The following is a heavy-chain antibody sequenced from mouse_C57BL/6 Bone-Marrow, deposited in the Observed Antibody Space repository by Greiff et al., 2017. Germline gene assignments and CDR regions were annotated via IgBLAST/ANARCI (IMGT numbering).Heavy chain of an antibody. CDR2: IDPSDSYI. V-gene: IGHV1-59*01. D-gene: IGHD1-1*01. CDR3: AADYYGRSRYWYFYV. J-gene: IGHJ1*03. Sequence: VQLQQSGAELVRPGTSVTLSCKASGYTFTSYWMHWVKQRPGQGLEWIGVIDPSDSYINYNQKFKGKATLTVDTSSSSAYMKLSSLTSDDSSVYYSAADYYGRSRYWYFYVWGTGTTVTVSS. CDR1: GYTFTSYW.